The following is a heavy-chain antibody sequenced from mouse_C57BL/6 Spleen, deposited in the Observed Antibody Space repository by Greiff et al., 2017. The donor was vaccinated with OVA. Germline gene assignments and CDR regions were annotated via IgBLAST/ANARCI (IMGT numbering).Heavy chain of an antibody. CDR3: ARSYSNYDWFAY. CDR1: GYTFTSYW. D-gene: IGHD2-5*01. V-gene: IGHV1-53*01. Sequence: QVQLQQPGTELVKPGASVKLSCKASGYTFTSYWMPWVKQRPGPGLEWIGNINPSNGGTNYNEKFKSKATLTVDKSSSTAYMQLSSLTSEDSAVYYCARSYSNYDWFAYWGQGTLVTVSA. CDR2: INPSNGGT. J-gene: IGHJ3*01.